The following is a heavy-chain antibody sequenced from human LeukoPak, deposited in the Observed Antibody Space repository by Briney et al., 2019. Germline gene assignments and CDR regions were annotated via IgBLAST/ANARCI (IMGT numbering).Heavy chain of an antibody. Sequence: SETLSLTCTVSGVSISSTSYYWGWIRQTAGKGLEWIVSIYYSGTTYYNPSLKSQITISVDTSKNQFSLKLRSVTAADTAVFYCARLGDYYVSGTYYFDSWGPGTLVTVSS. V-gene: IGHV4-39*01. CDR1: GVSISSTSYY. J-gene: IGHJ4*02. CDR3: ARLGDYYVSGTYYFDS. D-gene: IGHD3-10*01. CDR2: IYYSGTT.